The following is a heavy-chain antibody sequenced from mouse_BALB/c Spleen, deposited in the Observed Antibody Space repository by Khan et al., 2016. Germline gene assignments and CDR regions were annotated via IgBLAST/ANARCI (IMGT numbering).Heavy chain of an antibody. CDR2: INPSSGYT. J-gene: IGHJ3*01. D-gene: IGHD2-14*01. CDR1: GYTFTSYT. V-gene: IGHV1-4*01. Sequence: VQLQESGAELARPGASVKMSCKASGYTFTSYTMHWVKQRPGQGLEWIGYINPSSGYTNYNQKFKDKATLTADKSSSTAYMQLSSLTSEDSAVXYCARGTDRFLVAYWGKGTLVTVSA. CDR3: ARGTDRFLVAY.